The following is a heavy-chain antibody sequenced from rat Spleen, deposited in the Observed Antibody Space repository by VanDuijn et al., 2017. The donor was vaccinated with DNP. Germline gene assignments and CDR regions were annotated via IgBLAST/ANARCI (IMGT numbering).Heavy chain of an antibody. D-gene: IGHD1-11*01. CDR3: ARVPTGSGDWYFDL. V-gene: IGHV5-31*01. J-gene: IGHJ1*01. CDR1: GFTFNNYW. CDR2: IISSGRST. Sequence: EVQLVESGGDLVQPGRSLKLSCEVSGFTFNNYWMTWIRQVSGKGLEWVASIISSGRSTYYPDSVKGRFTISRDNVKNTLYLQMNSLRSEDTATYYCARVPTGSGDWYFDLWGPGTMVTMSS.